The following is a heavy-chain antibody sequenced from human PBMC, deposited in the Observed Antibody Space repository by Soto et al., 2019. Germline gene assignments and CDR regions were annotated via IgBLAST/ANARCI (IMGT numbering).Heavy chain of an antibody. J-gene: IGHJ6*02. D-gene: IGHD2-15*01. Sequence: QVQLVQSGAEVKKPGSSVKVSCKAPGGTFSSYAISWVRQAPGQGLEWMGGIIPIFGTANYAQKFQGRVTITADETTSTCYMELSSLRSEDTVVYYCARSQDGSSSLDIYYNYYYGMDVWGQGTTVTVSS. CDR2: IIPIFGTA. CDR1: GGTFSSYA. V-gene: IGHV1-69*01. CDR3: ARSQDGSSSLDIYYNYYYGMDV.